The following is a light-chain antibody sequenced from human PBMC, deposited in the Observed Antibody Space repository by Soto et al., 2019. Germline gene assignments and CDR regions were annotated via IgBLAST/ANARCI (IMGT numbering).Light chain of an antibody. CDR2: AVT. J-gene: IGLJ1*01. V-gene: IGLV2-14*01. CDR3: TSYTRSSTYV. CDR1: SSDICGYNY. Sequence: QSALTQPASVSGSPGQSITISCTGTSSDICGYNYVSWYQQDSGKAPKLIIYAVTDRPSGVSSRFSGSKSGNTAFLTISGLQAEDEADYYCTSYTRSSTYVFGTGTKVTVL.